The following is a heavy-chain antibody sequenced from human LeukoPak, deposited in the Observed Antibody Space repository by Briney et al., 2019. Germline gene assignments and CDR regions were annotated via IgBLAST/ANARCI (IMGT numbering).Heavy chain of an antibody. CDR1: GGSFSGYY. V-gene: IGHV4-34*01. D-gene: IGHD3-22*01. Sequence: SETLSLTCAVYGGSFSGYYWSWIRQPPGKGLECIGEINHNGSTNYNPSLKSRVTISVDTSKNQFSLKLSSVTAADTAVYYCARLYYYDSSGYYQGFDPWGQGTLVTVSS. CDR3: ARLYYYDSSGYYQGFDP. CDR2: INHNGST. J-gene: IGHJ5*02.